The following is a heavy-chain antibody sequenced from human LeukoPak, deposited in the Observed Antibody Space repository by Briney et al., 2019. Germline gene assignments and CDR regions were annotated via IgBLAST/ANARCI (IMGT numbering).Heavy chain of an antibody. Sequence: PGGSLRLSCAASGFTFSSYAMSWVRHAPGKGLEWVSATSGSGGSTYYAASVKGRFTISRDNSKNTLYLQMNSLRAEDTAVYYCAKASVVITSNFDYWGQGTLVTVSS. CDR3: AKASVVITSNFDY. J-gene: IGHJ4*02. V-gene: IGHV3-23*01. CDR2: TSGSGGST. CDR1: GFTFSSYA. D-gene: IGHD3-22*01.